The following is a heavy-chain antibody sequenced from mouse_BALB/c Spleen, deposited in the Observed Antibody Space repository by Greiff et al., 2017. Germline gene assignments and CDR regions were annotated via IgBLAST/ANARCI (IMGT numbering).Heavy chain of an antibody. CDR3: ARGGDYGEGAMDY. V-gene: IGHV1-69*01. Sequence: QVQLQQPGAELVMPGASVKMSCKASGYTFTDYWMHWVKQRPGQGLEWIGAIDTSDSYTSYNQKFKGKATLTVDESSSPAYMQLSSLTSEDSAVYYCARGGDYGEGAMDYWGQGTSVTVSS. CDR2: IDTSDSYT. CDR1: GYTFTDYW. J-gene: IGHJ4*01. D-gene: IGHD2-4*01.